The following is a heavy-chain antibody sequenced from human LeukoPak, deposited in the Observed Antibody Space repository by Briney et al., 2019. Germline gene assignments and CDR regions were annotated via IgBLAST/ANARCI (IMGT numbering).Heavy chain of an antibody. CDR2: INTNTGNP. Sequence: ASVKVSCKASGFTFTSYAMNWVRQAPGQGLEWMGWINTNTGNPTYAQGFTGRFVFSLDTSVSTAYLQISSLKAEDTAVYYCARSYYGSGSYYNSDYWGQGTLVTVSS. CDR1: GFTFTSYA. CDR3: ARSYYGSGSYYNSDY. D-gene: IGHD3-10*01. V-gene: IGHV7-4-1*02. J-gene: IGHJ4*02.